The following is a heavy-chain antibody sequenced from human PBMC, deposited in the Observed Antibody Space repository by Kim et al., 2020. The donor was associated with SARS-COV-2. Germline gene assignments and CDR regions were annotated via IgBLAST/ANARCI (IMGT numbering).Heavy chain of an antibody. D-gene: IGHD3-9*01. CDR3: ARALGYFDWFHLYDFD. V-gene: IGHV3-74*01. CDR1: GFTFSSYW. Sequence: GGSLRLSCAASGFTFSSYWMSWVRQAPGKGLEWVSRINRDGSGTNYVDSVKGRFTISRDNAKNTLYLQMNSLRAEDTAVYYCARALGYFDWFHLYDFD. CDR2: INRDGSGT. J-gene: IGHJ4*01.